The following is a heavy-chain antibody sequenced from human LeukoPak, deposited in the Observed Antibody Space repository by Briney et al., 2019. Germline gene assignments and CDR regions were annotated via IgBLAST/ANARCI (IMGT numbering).Heavy chain of an antibody. V-gene: IGHV3-23*01. CDR3: AKELDILTGYYRDDAFDI. J-gene: IGHJ3*02. D-gene: IGHD3-9*01. CDR1: GFTLGTHA. CDR2: TRSSDAGT. Sequence: GGALRLSCGAPGFTLGTHAMSWVRQTPRKGLGWGAATRSSDAGTYHADSVKGRFTISRDNSKNTLYLQMNSLRAEDTAVYYCAKELDILTGYYRDDAFDIWGQGTMVTVSS.